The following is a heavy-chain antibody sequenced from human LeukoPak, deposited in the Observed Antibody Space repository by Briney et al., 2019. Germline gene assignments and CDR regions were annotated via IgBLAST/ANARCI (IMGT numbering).Heavy chain of an antibody. Sequence: GGSLRLSCAASGFTFSSYGMHWVRQAPGKGLEWVAVIWYDGSNKYYADSVKGRFTISRDNSKNTLYLQMNSLRAEDTAVYYCARDAGYSRSWYGWFDPWGQGTLVTVSS. CDR1: GFTFSSYG. CDR3: ARDAGYSRSWYGWFDP. D-gene: IGHD6-13*01. J-gene: IGHJ5*02. CDR2: IWYDGSNK. V-gene: IGHV3-33*01.